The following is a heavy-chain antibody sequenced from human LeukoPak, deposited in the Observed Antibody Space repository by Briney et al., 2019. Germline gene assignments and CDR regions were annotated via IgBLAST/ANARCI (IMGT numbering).Heavy chain of an antibody. CDR1: GFMFSGYG. CDR2: VSHVGIHQ. D-gene: IGHD1-14*01. J-gene: IGHJ4*02. Sequence: GGSLRLSCAASGFMFSGYGIHWVRQAPGKGLEWLAAVSHVGIHQYYAQSVRGRFTISRDNFRNSVFLEMDSLGVEDTAVYYCVKGVHPPPREITPGDWGQGTLVVVDS. V-gene: IGHV3-30*18. CDR3: VKGVHPPPREITPGD.